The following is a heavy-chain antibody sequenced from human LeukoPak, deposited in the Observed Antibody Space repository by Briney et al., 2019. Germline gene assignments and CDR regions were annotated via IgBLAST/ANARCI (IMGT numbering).Heavy chain of an antibody. CDR3: ARGRTDYVDAFDI. Sequence: SETLSLTCTVSGSISSYYWSWIRQPPGKGLEWIGYIYYSGSTNYNPSLKSRVTISVDTSKNQFSLKLSSVTAADTAVYYCARGRTDYVDAFDIWGQGTMVTVSS. CDR2: IYYSGST. J-gene: IGHJ3*02. V-gene: IGHV4-59*01. D-gene: IGHD4-17*01. CDR1: GSISSYY.